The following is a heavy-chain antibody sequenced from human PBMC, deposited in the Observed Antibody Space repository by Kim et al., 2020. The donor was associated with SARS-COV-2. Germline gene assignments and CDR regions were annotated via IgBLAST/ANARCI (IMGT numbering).Heavy chain of an antibody. J-gene: IGHJ5*02. V-gene: IGHV4-39*01. D-gene: IGHD2-2*01. Sequence: SETLSLTCTVSDGSISSSSYYWGWIRQPPGKGLEWIGSIYYSGSTYYNPSLKSRVTISVDTSKNQFSLKLSSVTAADTAVYYCARRRVVPAAPLGWFDP. CDR2: IYYSGST. CDR3: ARRRVVPAAPLGWFDP. CDR1: DGSISSSSYY.